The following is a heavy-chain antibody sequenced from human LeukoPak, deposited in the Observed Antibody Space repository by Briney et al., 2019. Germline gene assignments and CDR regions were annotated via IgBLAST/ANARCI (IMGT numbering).Heavy chain of an antibody. CDR3: ARDRRDDDYVPLDAFDI. V-gene: IGHV3-64*01. CDR2: ISNNGGST. CDR1: GFTFSSYA. J-gene: IGHJ3*02. Sequence: PGGSLRLSCAASGFTFSSYAMHWVRQAPGKGLEYVSAISNNGGSTYYANSVKGRFTISRDNSKNTLYLQMGSLRAEDMAVYYCARDRRDDDYVPLDAFDIWGQGTMVTVSS. D-gene: IGHD4-17*01.